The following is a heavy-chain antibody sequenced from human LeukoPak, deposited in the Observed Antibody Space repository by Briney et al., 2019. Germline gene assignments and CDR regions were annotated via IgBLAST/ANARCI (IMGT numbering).Heavy chain of an antibody. CDR1: GFTFSSYA. CDR2: ISSSSSYI. Sequence: GGSLRLSCAASGFTFSSYAMNWVRQAPGKGLEWISSISSSSSYIYYADSVKGRFTISRDNAKNPLYLQMNSLRAEDTAVYYCARDTAMVYWGQGTLVTVSS. D-gene: IGHD5-18*01. CDR3: ARDTAMVY. V-gene: IGHV3-21*01. J-gene: IGHJ4*02.